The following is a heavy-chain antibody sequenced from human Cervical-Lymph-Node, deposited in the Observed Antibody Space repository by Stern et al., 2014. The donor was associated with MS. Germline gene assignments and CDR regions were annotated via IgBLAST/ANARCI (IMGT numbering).Heavy chain of an antibody. CDR3: ASGGSVISVDFYDGLDV. CDR1: GLTFNGYY. CDR2: INPKTGGS. D-gene: IGHD2-21*02. V-gene: IGHV1-2*06. Sequence: QVQLVQSGAEVKKPGASVKVSCKASGLTFNGYYMHWVRQAPGQGLEWLGRINPKTGGSNYGQKFQGRVTMTTDTAITTAYLDVRRLRSDDTAVYYCASGGSVISVDFYDGLDVWGQGTTVTVSS. J-gene: IGHJ6*02.